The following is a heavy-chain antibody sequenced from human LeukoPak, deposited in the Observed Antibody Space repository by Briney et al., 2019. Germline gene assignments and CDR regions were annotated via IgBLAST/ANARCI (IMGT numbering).Heavy chain of an antibody. CDR1: GFTYSSYG. J-gene: IGHJ4*02. CDR2: ISYDGSNK. V-gene: IGHV3-30*18. D-gene: IGHD5-18*01. CDR3: AKDHYGYGSYFDY. Sequence: PGGSLRLSCAASGFTYSSYGMHWVRQAPGKGLSGGPLISYDGSNKYYADSVKGRFTISRDNSKNTLYLHMNSLRPEDTAVYYCAKDHYGYGSYFDYWGQGTLVTVSS.